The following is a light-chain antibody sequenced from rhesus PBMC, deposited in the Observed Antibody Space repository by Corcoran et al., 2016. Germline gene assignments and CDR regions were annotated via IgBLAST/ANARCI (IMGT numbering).Light chain of an antibody. CDR1: SSDIGVYNY. J-gene: IGLJ6*01. V-gene: IGLV2S7*01. CDR3: CSYTTSSTFV. CDR2: GVS. Sequence: QSAPTQPPSVSGAPGQSVTISCTGTSSDIGVYNYFSWYQQHPGKAPILMISGVSNRPSGVSDRFSGSKSGNTASLTISGLQAEDEADYYCCSYTTSSTFVFGSGTKLTVL.